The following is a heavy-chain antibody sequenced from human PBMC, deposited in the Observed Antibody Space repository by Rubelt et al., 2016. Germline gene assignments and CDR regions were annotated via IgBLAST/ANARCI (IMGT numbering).Heavy chain of an antibody. Sequence: QVQLQQWGAGLLKPSETLSLTCAVYGGSFSGYYWSWIRQPPGKGLEWIGEINHSGSTNYNPSLKSRVTISVDTSKNQFALKLSSVTAADTAVYYCARGPVVMRAFDIWGQGTMVTVSS. CDR3: ARGPVVMRAFDI. CDR1: GGSFSGYY. CDR2: INHSGST. V-gene: IGHV4-34*01. D-gene: IGHD3-22*01. J-gene: IGHJ3*02.